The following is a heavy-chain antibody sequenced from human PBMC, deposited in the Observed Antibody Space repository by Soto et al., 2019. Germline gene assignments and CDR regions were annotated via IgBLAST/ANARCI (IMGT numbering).Heavy chain of an antibody. Sequence: GGSLRLSCAASGFTFSNYGMTWIRQAPGKGLEWVSAISANGGSKYYADSVRGRFAVSRDNSGDTMYLHMNSLRPEDTAIYYCAKATDRCGGECQYFSDSWGQGARVTVSS. CDR2: ISANGGSK. J-gene: IGHJ4*02. CDR1: GFTFSNYG. V-gene: IGHV3-23*01. CDR3: AKATDRCGGECQYFSDS. D-gene: IGHD2-21*01.